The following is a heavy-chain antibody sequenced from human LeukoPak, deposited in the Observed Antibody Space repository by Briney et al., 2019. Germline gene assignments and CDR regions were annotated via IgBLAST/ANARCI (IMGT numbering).Heavy chain of an antibody. CDR3: VRGGKYFDY. J-gene: IGHJ4*02. Sequence: PGGSLRLSCAASGFTFNTYSMNWVRQAPGKGLEWVSYISSSSSPIYYADSVKGRFTISRDNAKNPLYLQMNSLRDEDTAVYYCVRGGKYFDYWGQGTLVTVPS. V-gene: IGHV3-48*02. CDR1: GFTFNTYS. CDR2: ISSSSSPI.